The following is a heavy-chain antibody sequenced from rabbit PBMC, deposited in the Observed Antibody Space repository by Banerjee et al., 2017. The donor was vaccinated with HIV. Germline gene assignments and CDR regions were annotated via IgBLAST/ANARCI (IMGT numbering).Heavy chain of an antibody. CDR3: ARGTGGAGDGLNL. CDR2: IYTDNSGST. V-gene: IGHV1S45*01. J-gene: IGHJ4*01. Sequence: QEQLEESGGDLVKPEGSLTLTCTASGFSFSSGYDLCWVRQAPGKGLEWIGCIYTDNSGSTWYASWVNGRFTISKTSSTTVTLQMTSLTAADTATYFCARGTGGAGDGLNLWGQGTLVTVS. D-gene: IGHD4-2*01. CDR1: GFSFSSGYD.